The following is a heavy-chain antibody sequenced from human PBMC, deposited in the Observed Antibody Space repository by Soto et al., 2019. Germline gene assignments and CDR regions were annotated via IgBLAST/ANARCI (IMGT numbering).Heavy chain of an antibody. V-gene: IGHV1-18*01. D-gene: IGHD1-1*01. Sequence: QVHLVQSGAEVKKPGASVKVSCKGSGYTFTSYGITWVRQAPGQGLEWMGRISAHNGNTNYAQKLQGRVTVTRDTSKSTAYMELRSLRYEDKDVYYCARGRYGDYWGQGALVTVSS. J-gene: IGHJ4*02. CDR3: ARGRYGDY. CDR2: ISAHNGNT. CDR1: GYTFTSYG.